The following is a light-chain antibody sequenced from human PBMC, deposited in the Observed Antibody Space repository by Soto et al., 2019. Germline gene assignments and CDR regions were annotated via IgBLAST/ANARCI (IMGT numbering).Light chain of an antibody. CDR3: QQYNSSYT. J-gene: IGKJ2*01. Sequence: DIQMTQSPSTLSASVGERVTITCRASQSISSWLAWYQQKPGKAPKLLIYDASSLESGVPSRFSGSGSGTEFTLTISSLQPDDFATYYCQQYNSSYTFGQGTKLEIK. V-gene: IGKV1-5*01. CDR2: DAS. CDR1: QSISSW.